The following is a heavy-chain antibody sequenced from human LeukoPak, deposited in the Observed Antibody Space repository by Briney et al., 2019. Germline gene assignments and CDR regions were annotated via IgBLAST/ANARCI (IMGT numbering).Heavy chain of an antibody. CDR3: ARDGGSGPAEYFQH. CDR2: IYSGGSGGST. Sequence: GGSLRLSCAASGFTVSSNYMSWVRQAPGKGLEWVSVIYSGGSGGSTYYADSVKGRFTISRDNSKNTLYLQMNSLRAEDTAVYYCARDGGSGPAEYFQHWGQGTLVTVSS. D-gene: IGHD2-15*01. J-gene: IGHJ1*01. CDR1: GFTVSSNY. V-gene: IGHV3-66*02.